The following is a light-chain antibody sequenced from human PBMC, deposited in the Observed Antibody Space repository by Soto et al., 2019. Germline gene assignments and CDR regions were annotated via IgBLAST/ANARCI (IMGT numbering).Light chain of an antibody. V-gene: IGKV2-28*01. CDR1: QTLLHSNGYNY. CDR2: LGT. CDR3: MQALQTPRT. J-gene: IGKJ2*02. Sequence: DIVMTQSPLSLPVTPGEPASISCGSSQTLLHSNGYNYLDSYLQKPGQSPRLLIYLGTNRASGVTDRFRGRGSGTDFTLQISRVEAEDVGVYYCMQALQTPRTFGQGTKLEIK.